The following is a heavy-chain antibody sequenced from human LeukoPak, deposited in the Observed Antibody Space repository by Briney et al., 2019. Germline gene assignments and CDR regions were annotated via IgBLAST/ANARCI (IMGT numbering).Heavy chain of an antibody. CDR3: ARGGDNDYGDYEGY. CDR2: ISSSSSYI. V-gene: IGHV3-21*01. CDR1: GFTFSSYS. J-gene: IGHJ4*02. D-gene: IGHD4-17*01. Sequence: GGSLRLSCAASGFTFSSYSMNWVRQAPGKGLEWVSSISSSSSYIYYADSVKGRFTISRGNAKNSLYLQMNSLRAEDTAVYYCARGGDNDYGDYEGYWGQGTLVTVSS.